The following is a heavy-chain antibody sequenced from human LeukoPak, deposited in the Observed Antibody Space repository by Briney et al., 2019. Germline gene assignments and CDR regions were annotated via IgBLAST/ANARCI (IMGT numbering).Heavy chain of an antibody. V-gene: IGHV4-59*08. CDR2: IYYSGST. CDR1: GPSISDYY. J-gene: IGHJ5*02. CDR3: ARGDVVATALDP. Sequence: TSETLSLPCTVSGPSISDYYWSWLRQPPGKGLEWVGYIYYSGSTKYNPSLKTRVTISVDTSKNQFSLKLSSVTAADTAVYYCARGDVVATALDPWGQGTLVTVSS. D-gene: IGHD5-12*01.